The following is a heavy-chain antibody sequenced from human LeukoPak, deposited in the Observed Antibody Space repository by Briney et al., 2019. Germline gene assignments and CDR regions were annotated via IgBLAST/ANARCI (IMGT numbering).Heavy chain of an antibody. D-gene: IGHD3-10*01. CDR2: INHSGST. Sequence: PSETLSLTCAVYGGSFSGYYWSWISQPPGKGLEWIGEINHSGSTNYNPSLKSRVTISVDTSKNQFSLKLSSVTAADTAVYYCARDARGSSYMDVWGQGTTVTVSS. J-gene: IGHJ6*02. CDR1: GGSFSGYY. V-gene: IGHV4-34*01. CDR3: ARDARGSSYMDV.